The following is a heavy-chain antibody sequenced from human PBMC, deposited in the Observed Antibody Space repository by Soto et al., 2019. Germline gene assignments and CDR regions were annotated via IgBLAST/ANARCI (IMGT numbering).Heavy chain of an antibody. CDR3: ARDLWGYCGTDCYPLDV. Sequence: SETQSLTCAASGDSFSPYYCMWFRPPPGKGLESIGYLYYGRSANYNPSLKRRVTLSVDTSTNQCSLTLSSMTAADTAVYYCARDLWGYCGTDCYPLDVWGQGTTVT. J-gene: IGHJ6*02. CDR1: GDSFSPYY. V-gene: IGHV4-59*01. D-gene: IGHD2-21*02. CDR2: LYYGRSA.